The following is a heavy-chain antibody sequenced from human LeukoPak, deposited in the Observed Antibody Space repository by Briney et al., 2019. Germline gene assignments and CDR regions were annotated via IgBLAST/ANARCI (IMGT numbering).Heavy chain of an antibody. CDR2: IYGGDST. D-gene: IGHD6-19*01. J-gene: IGHJ4*02. CDR3: ARDRLGSGWSYYFDY. Sequence: PGGSLRLSCAASGFTVSSNYMSWVRQAPGKGLELVAIIYGGDSTSYADSVRGRFTISRDNSKNTLYLQMNSLRAEDTAMYYCARDRLGSGWSYYFDYWGQGTLVTVSS. CDR1: GFTVSSNY. V-gene: IGHV3-53*01.